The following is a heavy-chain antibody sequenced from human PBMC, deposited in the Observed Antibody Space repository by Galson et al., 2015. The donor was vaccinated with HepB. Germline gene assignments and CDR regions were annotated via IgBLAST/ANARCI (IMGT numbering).Heavy chain of an antibody. V-gene: IGHV3-7*03. CDR3: ARDGRPFTRASYYYYGMDI. Sequence: SLRLSCAASGFSFGTYWMSWVRQAPGKGLEWVANMKEDGSEKYYVDSVKGRFTISRDNAKNSLYLQMHSLRDEDTAVYYCARDGRPFTRASYYYYGMDIWGRGTTVTVSS. D-gene: IGHD3-10*01. J-gene: IGHJ6*02. CDR2: MKEDGSEK. CDR1: GFSFGTYW.